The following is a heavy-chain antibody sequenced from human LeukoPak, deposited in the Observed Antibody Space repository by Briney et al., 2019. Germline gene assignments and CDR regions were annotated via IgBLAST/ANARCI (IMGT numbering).Heavy chain of an antibody. V-gene: IGHV4-31*03. J-gene: IGHJ4*02. CDR2: IYYSGST. Sequence: PSQTLSLTCTVSGGSISGGGYYWSWIRQHPGKGLEWIGYIYYSGSTYYNPSLKSRVTISVDTSKNQFSLKLSSVTAADTAVYYCARDKYCSGGSCYSPDYWGQGTLVTVSS. D-gene: IGHD2-15*01. CDR1: GGSISGGGYY. CDR3: ARDKYCSGGSCYSPDY.